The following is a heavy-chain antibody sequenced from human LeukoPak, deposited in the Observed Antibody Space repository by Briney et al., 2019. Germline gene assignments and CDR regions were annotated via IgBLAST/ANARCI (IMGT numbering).Heavy chain of an antibody. Sequence: GGSLRLSCAASGFTFSSYGMHWVRQAPGKGLEWVAVISYDGSNKYYADSVKGRFTISRDNSKNTLYLQMNSLRAEDTAVYYCAKFSSGWYLGCFQHWGQGTLVTVSS. J-gene: IGHJ1*01. CDR1: GFTFSSYG. CDR3: AKFSSGWYLGCFQH. D-gene: IGHD6-19*01. CDR2: ISYDGSNK. V-gene: IGHV3-30*18.